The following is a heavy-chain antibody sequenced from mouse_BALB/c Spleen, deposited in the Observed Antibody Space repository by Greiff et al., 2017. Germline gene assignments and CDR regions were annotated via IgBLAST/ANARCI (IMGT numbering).Heavy chain of an antibody. J-gene: IGHJ2*01. CDR2: ISSGGGST. CDR1: GFAFSSYD. D-gene: IGHD1-2*01. Sequence: EVQVVESGGGLVKPGGSLKLSCAASGFAFSSYDMSWVRQTPEKRLEWVAYISSGGGSTYYPDTVKGRFTISRDNAKNTLYLQMSSLKSEDTAMYYCARQTTAHYFDYWGQGTTLTVSS. CDR3: ARQTTAHYFDY. V-gene: IGHV5-12-1*01.